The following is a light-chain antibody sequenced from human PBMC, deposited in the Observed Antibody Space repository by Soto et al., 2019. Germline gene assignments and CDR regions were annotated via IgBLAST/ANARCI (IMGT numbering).Light chain of an antibody. Sequence: DVVMHHPPLSMTATLGQPASISCRSSQRLVYTDGNTSLSWFQQRPGQSPRRLIYRVSNRDSGVPDRFSGSRAVTEFTLKISRGAAEDVGVYYCLQGTHWPLTFGGGNKVDIK. CDR2: RVS. V-gene: IGKV2-30*01. CDR1: QRLVYTDGNTS. J-gene: IGKJ4*01. CDR3: LQGTHWPLT.